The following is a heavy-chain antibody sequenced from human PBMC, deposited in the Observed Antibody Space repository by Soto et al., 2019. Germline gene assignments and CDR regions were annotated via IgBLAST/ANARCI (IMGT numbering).Heavy chain of an antibody. CDR2: IYWDDVK. D-gene: IGHD4-17*01. J-gene: IGHJ4*02. CDR1: GFSLSTSGVG. CDR3: ARKGSGDYALDY. Sequence: QITLKESGPTLVKPTQTLTLTCTLSGFSLSTSGVGVGWIRQSPGKALEWLAVIYWDDVKHYSPSLERRLTITKDTSESDVVLTMTNMDPVDTATYYCARKGSGDYALDYWGQGILVTVSS. V-gene: IGHV2-5*02.